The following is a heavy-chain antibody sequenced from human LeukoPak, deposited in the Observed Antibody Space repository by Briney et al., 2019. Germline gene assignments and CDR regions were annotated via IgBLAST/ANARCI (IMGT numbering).Heavy chain of an antibody. D-gene: IGHD2-21*01. CDR2: ISYDGSNK. Sequence: GGSLRLSCAASGFTVSSNYMSWVRQAPGKGLEWVAVISYDGSNKYYADSVKGRFTISRDNSKNTLYLQMNSLRAEDTAVYYCAKGLVAIGDPCDYWGQGTLVTVSS. V-gene: IGHV3-30*18. CDR1: GFTVSSNY. CDR3: AKGLVAIGDPCDY. J-gene: IGHJ4*02.